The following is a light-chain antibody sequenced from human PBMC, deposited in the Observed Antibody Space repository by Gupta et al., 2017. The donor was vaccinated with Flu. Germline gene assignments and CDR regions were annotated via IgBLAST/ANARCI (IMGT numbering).Light chain of an antibody. V-gene: IGKV1-5*03. J-gene: IGKJ1*01. CDR3: QQYYSYRT. Sequence: DIRMTQSPSTLSASMGDTVTISCRASQSIDHWLAWYQQKPGKAPKLLIYKASSLENGVPSRFSGSGSGTKFTLTSNGLQSDDLATYFCQQYYSYRTFGQGTKVEIK. CDR1: QSIDHW. CDR2: KAS.